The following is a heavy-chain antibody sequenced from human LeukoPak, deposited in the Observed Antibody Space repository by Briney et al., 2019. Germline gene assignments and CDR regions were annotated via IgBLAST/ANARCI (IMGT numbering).Heavy chain of an antibody. CDR3: ARDEFYYYDSSGYPVDY. D-gene: IGHD3-22*01. CDR1: GFTFSSYA. Sequence: GGSLRLSCAASGFTFSSYAMSWVRQAPGKGLEWVSAISGSGGSTYYADSVKGRFTISRDNSKNTLYLQMNSLGAEDTAVYYCARDEFYYYDSSGYPVDYWGQGTLVTVSS. CDR2: ISGSGGST. J-gene: IGHJ4*02. V-gene: IGHV3-23*01.